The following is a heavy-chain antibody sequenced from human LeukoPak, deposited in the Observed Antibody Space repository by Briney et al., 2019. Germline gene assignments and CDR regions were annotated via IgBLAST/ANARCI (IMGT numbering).Heavy chain of an antibody. Sequence: ASVKVSCKASGYTFTSYAMHWVRQAPGQRLEWMGWINAGNGSTKYSQKFQGRVTITRDTSASTAYMELSSLRSEDTAVYYCARDGDDILTGYYSLGGYYFDYWGQGTLVTVSS. CDR2: INAGNGST. J-gene: IGHJ4*02. D-gene: IGHD3-9*01. CDR1: GYTFTSYA. CDR3: ARDGDDILTGYYSLGGYYFDY. V-gene: IGHV1-3*01.